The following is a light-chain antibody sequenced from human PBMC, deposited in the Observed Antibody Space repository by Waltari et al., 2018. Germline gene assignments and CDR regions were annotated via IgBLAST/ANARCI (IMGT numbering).Light chain of an antibody. CDR2: EVT. CDR3: ASFAGNFIWV. J-gene: IGLJ3*02. V-gene: IGLV2-8*01. Sequence: QSALTPPPSASGPPGQSVPISCTGTRRDLGAYNYVSWYQQHPGKAPKLIIDEVTKRPLGVPDRFSGSKSGNTASLTVSGLQPEDEADYYCASFAGNFIWVFGGGTKLTVL. CDR1: RRDLGAYNY.